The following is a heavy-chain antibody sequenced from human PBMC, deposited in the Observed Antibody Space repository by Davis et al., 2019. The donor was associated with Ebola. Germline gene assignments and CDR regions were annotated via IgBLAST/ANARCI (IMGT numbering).Heavy chain of an antibody. CDR1: GDSISSSNW. CDR3: ARRRSSLDP. J-gene: IGHJ5*02. D-gene: IGHD3-16*01. V-gene: IGHV4-4*02. CDR2: ISQSGST. Sequence: SETLSLTCAVSGDSISSSNWWSWVRQPPGKGLEWIGEISQSGSTNYNPSLKSRVTISVDTSKNQFSLKLSSVTAADTAVYYCARRRSSLDPWGQGTLVTVSS.